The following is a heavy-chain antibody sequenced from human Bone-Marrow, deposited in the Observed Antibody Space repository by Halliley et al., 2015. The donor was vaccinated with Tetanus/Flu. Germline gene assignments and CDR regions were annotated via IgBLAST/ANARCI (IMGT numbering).Heavy chain of an antibody. CDR2: VFPAASDI. CDR3: ATFEFSSSDFDY. D-gene: IGHD2-15*01. V-gene: IGHV5-51*01. J-gene: IGHJ4*02. Sequence: WRGIVFPAASDIKYSPPFQGRVTISADKSISPAYLQWNSLRASDTAIYYCATFEFSSSDFDYWGQGTPVTVSS.